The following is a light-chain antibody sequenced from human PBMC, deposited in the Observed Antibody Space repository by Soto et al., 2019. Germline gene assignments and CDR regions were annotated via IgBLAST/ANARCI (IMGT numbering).Light chain of an antibody. Sequence: SALSQPRSVSGSPGQSITISCTGSSSNIGGYDYVSWYQQYPGKAPKLIIYDVNRRPSGVPDRFSGSRSGNAASLTISGLRAEDEADYYCSSYTSSSPYVFGTGTKVTVL. V-gene: IGLV2-11*01. CDR1: SSNIGGYDY. CDR3: SSYTSSSPYV. CDR2: DVN. J-gene: IGLJ1*01.